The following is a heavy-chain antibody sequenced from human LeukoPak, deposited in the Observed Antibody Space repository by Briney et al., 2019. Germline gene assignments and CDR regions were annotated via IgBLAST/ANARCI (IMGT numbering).Heavy chain of an antibody. V-gene: IGHV4-4*07. CDR1: GGSISNYY. CDR3: TRGLSSDYD. Sequence: SETLSLTCTVSGGSISNYYWSWIRQPAGEGLEWIGRIYSGSTNYNPSLESRVTMSVDTSKNQFSLNLSSVTAADTAVYYCTRGLSSDYDWGQGSLVTVSS. J-gene: IGHJ4*02. CDR2: IYSGST. D-gene: IGHD4/OR15-4a*01.